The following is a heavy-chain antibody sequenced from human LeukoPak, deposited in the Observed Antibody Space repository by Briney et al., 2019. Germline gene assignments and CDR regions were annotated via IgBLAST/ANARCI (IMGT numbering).Heavy chain of an antibody. J-gene: IGHJ4*02. CDR1: GGSISSYY. D-gene: IGHD3-22*01. CDR2: IYYSGST. V-gene: IGHV4-4*07. Sequence: SETLSLTCTVSGGSISSYYWSWIRQPAGKGLEWMGSIYYSGSTYYNPSLKSRVTISLDTSRNQFSLKLSSVTAADTAVYYCARPGNYYDSSGPIYYWGQGTLVTVSS. CDR3: ARPGNYYDSSGPIYY.